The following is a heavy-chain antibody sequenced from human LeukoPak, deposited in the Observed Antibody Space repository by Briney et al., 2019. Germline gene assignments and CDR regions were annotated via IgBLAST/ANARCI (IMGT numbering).Heavy chain of an antibody. CDR1: GFTVSSNY. Sequence: GGSLRLSCAASGFTVSSNYMSWVRQAPGKGLEWVSVIYSGGSTYYADSVKGRLTISRDNSKNTLYLQMNSLRAEDTAVYYCAREGSAPVEGAFDIWGQGTMVTVSS. V-gene: IGHV3-53*01. J-gene: IGHJ3*02. CDR3: AREGSAPVEGAFDI. CDR2: IYSGGST.